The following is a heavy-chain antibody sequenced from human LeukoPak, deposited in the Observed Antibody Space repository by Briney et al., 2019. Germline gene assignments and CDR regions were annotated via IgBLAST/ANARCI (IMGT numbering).Heavy chain of an antibody. CDR2: IYHSGST. D-gene: IGHD2-2*01. J-gene: IGHJ4*02. CDR1: GGSISSSNW. V-gene: IGHV4-4*02. Sequence: SETLSLTCAVSGGSISSSNWWSWVRQPPGKGLEWIGEIYHSGSTNYNPSLKSRVTISVDKSKNQFSLKLSSVTAADTAVYYCARGRRQRYSSSEDYWGQGTLVTVSS. CDR3: ARGRRQRYSSSEDY.